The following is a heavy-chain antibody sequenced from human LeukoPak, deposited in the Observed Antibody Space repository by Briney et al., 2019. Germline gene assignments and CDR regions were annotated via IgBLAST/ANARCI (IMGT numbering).Heavy chain of an antibody. Sequence: ASVKVSCKASGYTFTSYGISWVRQAPGQGLEWMGWISAYNGNTNNAQKLQGRVTMTTDTSTSTAYMELRSLRSDYTAGYYCARVKIRVPGGWFDPWGPGNLGTLSS. CDR2: ISAYNGNT. J-gene: IGHJ5*02. CDR1: GYTFTSYG. CDR3: ARVKIRVPGGWFDP. V-gene: IGHV1-18*01. D-gene: IGHD1-14*01.